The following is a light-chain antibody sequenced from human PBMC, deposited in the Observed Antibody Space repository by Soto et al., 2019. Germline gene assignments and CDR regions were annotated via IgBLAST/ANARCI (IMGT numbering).Light chain of an antibody. CDR1: TGTVNSGHY. Sequence: QAVVIQEPSLTVSPGGTVTLTCTSSTGTVNSGHYPNWFQQRPGQAPKALIYSTSNKYSWTPDHFSGSLLGGKAALTLSGVQPEYEADYFCLLYFGSAELVFGGGTKLTVL. CDR2: STS. CDR3: LLYFGSAELV. V-gene: IGLV7-43*01. J-gene: IGLJ2*01.